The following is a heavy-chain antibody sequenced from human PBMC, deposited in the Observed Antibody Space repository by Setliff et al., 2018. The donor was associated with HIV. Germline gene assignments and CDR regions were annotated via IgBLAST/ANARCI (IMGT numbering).Heavy chain of an antibody. CDR1: GDSISSGGYY. J-gene: IGHJ4*02. V-gene: IGHV4-31*03. CDR3: ARGERRKAAPIDY. D-gene: IGHD6-6*01. CDR2: IYDSGNT. Sequence: SETLSLTCSVSGDSISSGGYYWSWIRQHPGKGLEWIGYIYDSGNTYYNPSLKSRITISVDTSKNQFSLKLSSVTAADTAVYYCARGERRKAAPIDYWGQGTLVTVSS.